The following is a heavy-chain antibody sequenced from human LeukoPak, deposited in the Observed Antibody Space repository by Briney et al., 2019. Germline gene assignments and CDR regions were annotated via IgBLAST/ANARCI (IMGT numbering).Heavy chain of an antibody. V-gene: IGHV3-33*08. CDR2: IWYDGTNE. Sequence: PGGSLRLSCAASGFTFSSYGMHWVRQPPGKGLEWVAVIWYDGTNENYADSVKGRFTISRDNFRNTLYLQMNNVRAEDTAVFYCASHGGLWGQGTLVTVSS. CDR3: ASHGGL. CDR1: GFTFSSYG. J-gene: IGHJ4*02. D-gene: IGHD5-12*01.